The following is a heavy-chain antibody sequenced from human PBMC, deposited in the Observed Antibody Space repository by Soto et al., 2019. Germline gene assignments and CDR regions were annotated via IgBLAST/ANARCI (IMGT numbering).Heavy chain of an antibody. CDR1: NGSLSTHY. Sequence: QVQVQQWGAGLLKPAETLSLTCGVYNGSLSTHYWSWIRQSPLKGLEWVGEINHRGSTNYNPSLKSRVTISMDMSQNQLSLKLSSVTAADTAVYCCARGRSNGFNSWGQGTQVTVSS. CDR2: INHRGST. D-gene: IGHD5-18*01. CDR3: ARGRSNGFNS. J-gene: IGHJ4*02. V-gene: IGHV4-34*01.